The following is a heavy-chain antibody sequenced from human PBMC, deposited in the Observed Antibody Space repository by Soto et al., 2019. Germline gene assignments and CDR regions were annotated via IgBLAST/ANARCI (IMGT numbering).Heavy chain of an antibody. V-gene: IGHV1-46*01. Sequence: ASVKVSCKASGYLFTAYSMHWVRLAPGQGXEWMGVVNPSGGSTKYAQNFQGRVTMTRDTSTTTIYMELSSLRSDDTAIYYCARQQNCSGPTCYSEHFHRLRQRTLVTVSS. D-gene: IGHD2-15*01. CDR2: VNPSGGST. J-gene: IGHJ1*01. CDR1: GYLFTAYS. CDR3: ARQQNCSGPTCYSEHFHR.